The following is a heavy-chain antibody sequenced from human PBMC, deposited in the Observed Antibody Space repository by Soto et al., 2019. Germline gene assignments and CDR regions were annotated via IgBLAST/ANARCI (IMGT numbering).Heavy chain of an antibody. J-gene: IGHJ4*02. V-gene: IGHV4-34*01. CDR1: GGSFSGYY. CDR2: INHSGST. CDR3: ARTQWRNVRVGATTQARDY. D-gene: IGHD1-26*01. Sequence: SETLSLTCAVYGGSFSGYYWSWIRQPPGKGLEWIGEINHSGSTNYNPSLKSRVTISVDTSKNQFSLKLSSVTAADTAVYYWARTQWRNVRVGATTQARDYWGQGTLVTVSS.